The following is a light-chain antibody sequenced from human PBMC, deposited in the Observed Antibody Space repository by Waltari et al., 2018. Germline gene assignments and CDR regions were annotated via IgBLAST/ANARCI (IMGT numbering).Light chain of an antibody. V-gene: IGLV1-40*01. J-gene: IGLJ2*01. CDR1: SSNIGAGYD. Sequence: QSVLTQPPSVSGAPGQRVTISCTGSSSNIGAGYDVHWYQQLPGTAPKLLIYGTSNRPSGFPGRFSGSKSGTSASRAITGLQAEDEADYYCQSYDSSLSGHVVFGGGTKLTVL. CDR3: QSYDSSLSGHVV. CDR2: GTS.